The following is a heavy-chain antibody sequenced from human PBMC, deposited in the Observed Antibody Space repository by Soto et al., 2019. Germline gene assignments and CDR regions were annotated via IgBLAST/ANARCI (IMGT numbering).Heavy chain of an antibody. J-gene: IGHJ4*02. CDR2: LYYSGRI. D-gene: IGHD3-22*01. V-gene: IGHV4-61*01. CDR1: GGSVSSGNYY. Sequence: SETLSLTCTVSGGSVSSGNYYWSWIRQPPGKGLQWIGYLYYSGRINYNPSLRSRVTISADTSKNQFSLKMSSVTAADTAVYYCARDPGYDSSGYFVDYWGQGALVIVSS. CDR3: ARDPGYDSSGYFVDY.